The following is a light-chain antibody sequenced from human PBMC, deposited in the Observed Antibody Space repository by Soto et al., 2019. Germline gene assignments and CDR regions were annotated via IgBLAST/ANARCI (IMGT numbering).Light chain of an antibody. CDR2: VTN. V-gene: IGLV1-44*01. J-gene: IGLJ1*01. CDR3: AAWDDSLSGHV. CDR1: SSNIGVNT. Sequence: QSVLTQPPSASGTPGQRVTISCSGSSSNIGVNTVHWFQQVPGTATKLLIYVTNQRPSGVPDRFSGSKSGTSASLAISGLQSEDEADYYGAAWDDSLSGHVFGTGTKLTVL.